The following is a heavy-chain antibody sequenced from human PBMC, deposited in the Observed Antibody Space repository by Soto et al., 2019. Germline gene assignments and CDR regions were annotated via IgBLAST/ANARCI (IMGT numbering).Heavy chain of an antibody. V-gene: IGHV4-34*01. Sequence: PSETLSLTCAVYGGSFSGYYWSWIRQPPGKGLEWIGEINHSGSTNYNPSLKSRVTISVDTSKNQFSLKLSSVTAADTAVYYCARISSGGFFDYWGRGTLVTVSS. D-gene: IGHD3-10*01. CDR1: GGSFSGYY. CDR3: ARISSGGFFDY. CDR2: INHSGST. J-gene: IGHJ4*02.